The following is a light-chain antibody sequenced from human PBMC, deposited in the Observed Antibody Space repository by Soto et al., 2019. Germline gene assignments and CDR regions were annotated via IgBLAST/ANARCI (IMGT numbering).Light chain of an antibody. V-gene: IGKV1-39*01. CDR3: QQSYSTPPT. CDR2: AAS. Sequence: DTQMPQSPSTLSASPAPRLPISCRASQSISSYLNWYQQKPGKAPKLLIYAASSLQSGVPSRFSGSGSGTDFTLTVSSLQPEDFATYYCQQSYSTPPTFGQGTKVDIK. CDR1: QSISSY. J-gene: IGKJ1*01.